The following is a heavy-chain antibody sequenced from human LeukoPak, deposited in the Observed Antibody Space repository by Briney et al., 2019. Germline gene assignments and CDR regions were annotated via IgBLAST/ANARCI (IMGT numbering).Heavy chain of an antibody. Sequence: PSETLSLTCTVSGGSISSSSYYWGWIRQPPGKGLEWIGSIYYSGSTYYNPSLKSRVTISVDTSKNQFSLKLSSVTAADTAVYYCAGHVWDDSIYYFDYWGQGTLVTVSS. D-gene: IGHD3-22*01. J-gene: IGHJ4*02. CDR1: GGSISSSSYY. CDR3: AGHVWDDSIYYFDY. CDR2: IYYSGST. V-gene: IGHV4-39*01.